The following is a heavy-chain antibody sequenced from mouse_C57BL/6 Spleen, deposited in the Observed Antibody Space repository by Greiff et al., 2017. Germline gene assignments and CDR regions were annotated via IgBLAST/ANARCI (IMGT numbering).Heavy chain of an antibody. D-gene: IGHD1-1*01. J-gene: IGHJ1*03. Sequence: QVQLQQSGPGLVQPSQSLSITCTVSGFSLTSYGVHWVRQSPGKGLEWLGVIWSGGSTDSNAAFISRLSISKNNSKSQVFFKMNSLQADDTAIYYCARTWGYYGSGGYFDVWGTGTTATVSS. CDR3: ARTWGYYGSGGYFDV. CDR1: GFSLTSYG. V-gene: IGHV2-2*01. CDR2: IWSGGST.